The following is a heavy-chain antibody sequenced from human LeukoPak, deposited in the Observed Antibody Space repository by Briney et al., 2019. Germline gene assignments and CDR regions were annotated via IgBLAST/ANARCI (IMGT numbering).Heavy chain of an antibody. CDR1: GFTFSNAW. CDR3: ARDMEGNLEY. CDR2: INQDGSTK. V-gene: IGHV3-7*01. J-gene: IGHJ4*02. Sequence: GGSLRLSCAASGFTFSNAWMAWVRQAPGKGLEWVANINQDGSTKQYVDSVRGRFTISRDNAKNSLYLQMNSLRAEDTGLYHCARDMEGNLEYWGQGTLATVSS. D-gene: IGHD3-10*01.